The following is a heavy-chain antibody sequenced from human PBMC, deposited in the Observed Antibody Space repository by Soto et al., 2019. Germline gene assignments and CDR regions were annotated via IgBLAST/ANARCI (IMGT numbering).Heavy chain of an antibody. D-gene: IGHD6-13*01. CDR1: GFTFSSYG. J-gene: IGHJ4*02. CDR3: AKGDSSSWYAVGY. V-gene: IGHV3-30*18. CDR2: ISYDGGNK. Sequence: PGGSLRLSCAASGFTFSSYGMHWVRQAPGKGLEWVAVISYDGGNKYYADSVKGRFTISRDNSKNTLYLQMNSLRAEDTAVYYCAKGDSSSWYAVGYWGQGTLVTVSS.